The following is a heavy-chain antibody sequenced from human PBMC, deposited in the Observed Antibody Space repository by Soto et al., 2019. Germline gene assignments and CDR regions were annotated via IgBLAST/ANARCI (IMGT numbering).Heavy chain of an antibody. Sequence: SQTLSLTCAISGDSVSSKSATWNLIRRSPSRGLEWLGRTYYRSKWSTDYAVSVNNRITINPDTSKNQFSLQLNSVTPEDTAMYYCTRALSGSYDSWGQGTLVTVYS. CDR1: GDSVSSKSAT. V-gene: IGHV6-1*01. CDR3: TRALSGSYDS. CDR2: TYYRSKWST. J-gene: IGHJ5*01. D-gene: IGHD1-26*01.